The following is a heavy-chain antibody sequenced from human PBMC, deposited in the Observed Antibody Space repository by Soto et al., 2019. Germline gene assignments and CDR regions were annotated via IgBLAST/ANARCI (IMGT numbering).Heavy chain of an antibody. V-gene: IGHV3-23*01. Sequence: GGSLRLSCAASGFAFSNYAMHWVRQAPGKGLEWVSSFSTSIDATYYADSVKGRFTISRDDSKNTLYLQMNSLRAEDSAVYYCAKDRTVAARNFDYWGQGTQVTVSS. CDR1: GFAFSNYA. D-gene: IGHD6-6*01. CDR2: FSTSIDAT. CDR3: AKDRTVAARNFDY. J-gene: IGHJ4*02.